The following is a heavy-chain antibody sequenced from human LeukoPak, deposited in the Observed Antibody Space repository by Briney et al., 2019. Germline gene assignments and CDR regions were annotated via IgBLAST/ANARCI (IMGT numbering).Heavy chain of an antibody. J-gene: IGHJ4*02. Sequence: PGGSLRLSCAASGFTFSSYSMNWVRQAPGKGLEWVSVIYSGGSTYYADSVKGRFTISRDNSKNTLYLQMNSLRAEDTAVYYCAREAVAGRGGYFDYWGQGTLVTVSS. V-gene: IGHV3-53*01. D-gene: IGHD6-19*01. CDR2: IYSGGST. CDR3: AREAVAGRGGYFDY. CDR1: GFTFSSYS.